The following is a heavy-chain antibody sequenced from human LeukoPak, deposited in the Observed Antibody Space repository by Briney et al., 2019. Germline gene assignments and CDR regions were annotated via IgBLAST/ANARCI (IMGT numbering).Heavy chain of an antibody. V-gene: IGHV4-34*01. CDR1: GGSFSGYY. CDR2: INHSGST. D-gene: IGHD7-27*01. CDR3: ARDLLGRSGEAFDI. J-gene: IGHJ3*02. Sequence: PSETLSLTCAVYGGSFSGYYWSWIRQPPGKGLEWIGEINHSGSTNYNPSLKSRVTISVDTSKNQFSLKLSSVTAADTAVYYCARDLLGRSGEAFDIWGQGTVVTVSS.